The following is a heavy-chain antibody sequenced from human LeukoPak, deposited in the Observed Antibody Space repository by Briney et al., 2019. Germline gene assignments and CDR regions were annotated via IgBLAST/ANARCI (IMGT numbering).Heavy chain of an antibody. CDR3: ARDRYYYDSSGYYYDY. D-gene: IGHD3-22*01. J-gene: IGHJ4*02. Sequence: SQTLSLTCTVSGGSISSGGYYWSWIRQHPGKGLEWIAYIYYSGTTYYNPSLKSRVTISVDTSTNQFSLKLRSVTAADTAVYYCARDRYYYDSSGYYYDYWGQGTLVTVSS. CDR2: IYYSGTT. V-gene: IGHV4-31*03. CDR1: GGSISSGGYY.